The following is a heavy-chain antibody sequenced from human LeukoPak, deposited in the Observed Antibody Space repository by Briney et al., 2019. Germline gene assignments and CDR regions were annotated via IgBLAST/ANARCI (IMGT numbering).Heavy chain of an antibody. CDR1: GGSFSGYY. CDR3: ARRGLLWFGELRY. V-gene: IGHV4-34*01. J-gene: IGHJ4*02. D-gene: IGHD3-10*01. Sequence: PSETLSLTCAVYGGSFSGYYWSWIRQPPGKGLEWIGEINHSGSTNYNPSLKSRVTISVDTSKDQFSLKLSSVTAADTAVYYCARRGLLWFGELRYWGQGTLVTVSS. CDR2: INHSGST.